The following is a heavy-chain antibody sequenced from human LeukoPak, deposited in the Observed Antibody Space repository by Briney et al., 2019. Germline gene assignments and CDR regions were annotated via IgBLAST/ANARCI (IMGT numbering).Heavy chain of an antibody. CDR3: ASHHGVYNPVDY. CDR1: GGSISSGDYY. J-gene: IGHJ4*02. V-gene: IGHV4-30-4*02. Sequence: SETLSLTCTVSGGSISSGDYYWSWIRQPPGKGLEWIGYIYYSGSTCYNPSLKSQVTISVDTSKNQFSLKLSSVTAADTAAYYCASHHGVYNPVDYWGQGTLVTVSS. CDR2: IYYSGST. D-gene: IGHD1-1*01.